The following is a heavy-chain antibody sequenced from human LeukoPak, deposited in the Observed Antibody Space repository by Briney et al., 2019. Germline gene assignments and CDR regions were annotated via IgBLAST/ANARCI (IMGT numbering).Heavy chain of an antibody. Sequence: GGSLRLSCAVSGITLSNYGMSWVRQAPGKGLEWVAGISGSGGSTNYADSVKGRFTISRDNRKNTLYLQMNSLRVEDTAVYFCAKRGVVIRVILVGFHKEAYYFDSWGQGALVTVSS. J-gene: IGHJ4*02. CDR2: ISGSGGST. V-gene: IGHV3-23*01. CDR1: GITLSNYG. CDR3: AKRGVVIRVILVGFHKEAYYFDS. D-gene: IGHD3-22*01.